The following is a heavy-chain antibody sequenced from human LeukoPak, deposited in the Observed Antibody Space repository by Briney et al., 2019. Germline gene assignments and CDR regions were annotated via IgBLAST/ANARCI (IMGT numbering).Heavy chain of an antibody. CDR1: GFTFSSYA. J-gene: IGHJ4*02. V-gene: IGHV3-23*01. D-gene: IGHD3-10*01. Sequence: GGSLRLSCAVSGFTFSSYAMSWVRQAPGKGLEWVSAISGSGGSTYYADSVKGRFTISRDNSKNTLYLQMNSLRAEDTAVYYCAGQRMVRGVKGTFDYWGQGTLVTVSS. CDR3: AGQRMVRGVKGTFDY. CDR2: ISGSGGST.